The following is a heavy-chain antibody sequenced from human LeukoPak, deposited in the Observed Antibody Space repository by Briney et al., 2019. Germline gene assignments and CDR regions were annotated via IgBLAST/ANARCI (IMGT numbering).Heavy chain of an antibody. CDR2: VYHTGSA. CDR3: ASSTNKGWFDP. V-gene: IGHV4-4*02. Sequence: SETLSLTCAVSGGSISSNNWWNWARQPPGKGLEWIGEVYHTGSAHYNPSLKNRLTISVDKSKNHFSLKLHSVTAADTAFYYCASSTNKGWFDPWGQGTLVTVSS. J-gene: IGHJ5*02. CDR1: GGSISSNNW. D-gene: IGHD2-8*01.